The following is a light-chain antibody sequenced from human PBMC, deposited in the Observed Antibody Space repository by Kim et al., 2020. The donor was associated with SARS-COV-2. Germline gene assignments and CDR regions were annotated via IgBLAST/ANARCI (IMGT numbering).Light chain of an antibody. J-gene: IGKJ2*01. Sequence: AIQMTQPPSSLSASVGDRVTITCRASQSIRNDLGWYQQKPGKAPKLLIYTASSLQSGVPSRFSGSGSGTDFTLTINSLQPEDFATYYCLQDYNYPYTFGQGTKLEI. CDR3: LQDYNYPYT. V-gene: IGKV1-6*01. CDR2: TAS. CDR1: QSIRND.